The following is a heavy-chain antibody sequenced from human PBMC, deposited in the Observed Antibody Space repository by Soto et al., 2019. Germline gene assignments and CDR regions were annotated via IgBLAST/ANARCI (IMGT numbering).Heavy chain of an antibody. Sequence: GESLKISCKGSGYSFTSYWINWVRQMPGKGLEWMGRVDPSDSYTNYSPSFQGHVTISADKSISTAYLQWSSLKASDTAIYYCATKTRGYAMDVWGQGTTVTVSS. CDR2: VDPSDSYT. CDR3: ATKTRGYAMDV. CDR1: GYSFTSYW. D-gene: IGHD4-17*01. V-gene: IGHV5-10-1*01. J-gene: IGHJ6*02.